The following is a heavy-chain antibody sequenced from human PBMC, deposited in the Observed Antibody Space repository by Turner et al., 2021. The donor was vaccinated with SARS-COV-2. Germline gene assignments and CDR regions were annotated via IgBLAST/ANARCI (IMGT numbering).Heavy chain of an antibody. D-gene: IGHD1-26*01. CDR3: ARDGRSTRVFGEFDY. Sequence: QVQLVQSGAGVKKPGASVKVSCQASGYTFTSYGISWLRQAPGQGLAWMGWISAYNGNTNYAQKLQGRVTMTTDTSTSTAYMELRSLRSDDTAVYYCARDGRSTRVFGEFDYWGQGTLVTVSS. CDR2: ISAYNGNT. CDR1: GYTFTSYG. J-gene: IGHJ4*02. V-gene: IGHV1-18*01.